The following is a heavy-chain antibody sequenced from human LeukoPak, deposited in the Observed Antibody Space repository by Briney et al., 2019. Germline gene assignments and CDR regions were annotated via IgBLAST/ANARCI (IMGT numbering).Heavy chain of an antibody. J-gene: IGHJ4*02. CDR2: INPNSGGT. Sequence: ASVKVSCKASGYTFTGYYMHWVRQAPGQGLEWMGWINPNSGGTNYAQKFQGRVTMTRDTSISTAYMELSRLRSDDTAVYYCARDRIKPIAARRNYFDYWGQGTLVTVSS. D-gene: IGHD6-6*01. CDR3: ARDRIKPIAARRNYFDY. V-gene: IGHV1-2*02. CDR1: GYTFTGYY.